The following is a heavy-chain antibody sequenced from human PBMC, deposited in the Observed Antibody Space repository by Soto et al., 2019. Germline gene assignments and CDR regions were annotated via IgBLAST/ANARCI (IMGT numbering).Heavy chain of an antibody. J-gene: IGHJ5*02. CDR3: ARSLTGGYCSSTSCRNWFDP. CDR2: IYYSGST. Sequence: SETLSLTCTVSGGSISSSSYYWGWIRQPPGKGLEWIGSIYYSGSTYYNPSLKSRVTISVDTSKNQFSLKLSSVTAADTAVYYCARSLTGGYCSSTSCRNWFDPWGQGTLVTVSS. D-gene: IGHD2-2*01. V-gene: IGHV4-39*07. CDR1: GGSISSSSYY.